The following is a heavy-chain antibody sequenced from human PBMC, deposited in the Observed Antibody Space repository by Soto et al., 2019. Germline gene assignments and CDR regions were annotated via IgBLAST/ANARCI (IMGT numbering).Heavy chain of an antibody. CDR3: AREKRWRYDS. CDR1: GYTFDTYG. CDR2: ISVHSGST. V-gene: IGHV1-18*01. D-gene: IGHD4-17*01. J-gene: IGHJ4*02. Sequence: ASVKVSCKASGYTFDTYGFTWVRQAPGQGLEWMGWISVHSGSTKFAQKLQGRVTMTTDTSTSTDYMGLRSLKSDDTAVYYCAREKRWRYDSWGQGTLVTVSS.